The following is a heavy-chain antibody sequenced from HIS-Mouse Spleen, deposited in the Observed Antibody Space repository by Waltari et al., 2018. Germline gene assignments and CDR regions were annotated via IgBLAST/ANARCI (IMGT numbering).Heavy chain of an antibody. CDR2: IYYSGST. Sequence: QLQLQESGPGLVKPSETLSLTCTVSGGSMSSSSYYWGWSRQPPGKGLAWIGGIYYSGSTYYNPSLKSRVTISVDTSKNQFSLKLSSVTAADTAVYYCAREIPYSSSWYDWYFDLWGRGTLVTVSS. V-gene: IGHV4-39*07. J-gene: IGHJ2*01. CDR3: AREIPYSSSWYDWYFDL. CDR1: GGSMSSSSYY. D-gene: IGHD6-13*01.